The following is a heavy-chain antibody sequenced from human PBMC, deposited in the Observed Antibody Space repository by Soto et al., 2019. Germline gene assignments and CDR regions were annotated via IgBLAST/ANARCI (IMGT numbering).Heavy chain of an antibody. CDR2: TYHSGST. Sequence: PSETLSLTCAVSGYSISSGYYWGWIRQPPGKGLEWIGSTYHSGSTYYNPSLKSRVTISVDTSKNQFSLKLSSVTAADTAAYYCATRISDIVVVPAAIESLYNWFDPWGQGTLVTVS. CDR1: GYSISSGYY. V-gene: IGHV4-38-2*01. D-gene: IGHD2-2*01. J-gene: IGHJ5*02. CDR3: ATRISDIVVVPAAIESLYNWFDP.